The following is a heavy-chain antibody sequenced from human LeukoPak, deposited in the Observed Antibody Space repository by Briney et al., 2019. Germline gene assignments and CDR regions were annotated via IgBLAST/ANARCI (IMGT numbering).Heavy chain of an antibody. CDR2: IYTSGST. D-gene: IGHD6-6*01. CDR3: ARVAEDSFIDYNRFDP. J-gene: IGHJ5*02. Sequence: SETLSLTCTVSGGSISSYYWSWIRQPPGKGLEWIGYIYTSGSTNYNPSLKSRVTISVDTSKNQFSLKLSSVTAADTAVYYCARVAEDSFIDYNRFDPWGQGTLVTVSS. V-gene: IGHV4-4*09. CDR1: GGSISSYY.